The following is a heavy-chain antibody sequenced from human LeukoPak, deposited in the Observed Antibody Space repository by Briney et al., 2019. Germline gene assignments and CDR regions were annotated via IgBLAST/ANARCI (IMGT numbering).Heavy chain of an antibody. CDR2: ITGSGGST. Sequence: GGSLRLSCAASGFTFSSNAMSWVRQAPGKGLEWVSAITGSGGSTYYADSVKGRFTISRDNSKNTLYVQMNSLRAEDTAVYYCATERNWVFDYWGQGTLVTVSS. J-gene: IGHJ4*02. V-gene: IGHV3-23*01. D-gene: IGHD7-27*01. CDR3: ATERNWVFDY. CDR1: GFTFSSNA.